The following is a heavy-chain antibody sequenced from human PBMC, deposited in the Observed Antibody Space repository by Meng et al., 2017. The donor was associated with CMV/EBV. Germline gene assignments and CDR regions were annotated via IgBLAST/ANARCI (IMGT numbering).Heavy chain of an antibody. D-gene: IGHD2-2*01. CDR1: GFTFSSYS. Sequence: GESLKISCAASGFTFSSYSMNWVRQAPGKGLEWVSSISSSSSYIYYPDSVKGRFTISRDNAKNSLYLQMNSLRAKDTAVYYCASDCSSTSCSYYYYGMDVWGQGTTVTVSS. V-gene: IGHV3-21*01. CDR2: ISSSSSYI. CDR3: ASDCSSTSCSYYYYGMDV. J-gene: IGHJ6*02.